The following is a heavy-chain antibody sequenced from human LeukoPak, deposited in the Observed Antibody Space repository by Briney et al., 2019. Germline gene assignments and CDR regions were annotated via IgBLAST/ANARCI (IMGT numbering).Heavy chain of an antibody. CDR2: INPNSGGT. CDR3: ARSRAVVPAAGIHYYYYYGMDV. J-gene: IGHJ6*02. CDR1: GYTFTGYY. D-gene: IGHD2-2*01. Sequence: ASVKVSCKASGYTFTGYYMHWVRQAPGQGLEWMGWINPNSGGTNYAQKFQGRVTMTRDTSISTAYMELSRLRSDDTAVYYCARSRAVVPAAGIHYYYYYGMDVWGQGTTVTVSS. V-gene: IGHV1-2*02.